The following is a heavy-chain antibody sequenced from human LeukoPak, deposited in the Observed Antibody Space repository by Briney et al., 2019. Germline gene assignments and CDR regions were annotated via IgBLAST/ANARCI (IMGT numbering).Heavy chain of an antibody. CDR2: ISSNDNYI. D-gene: IGHD3/OR15-3a*01. CDR3: ARGLGWLHS. J-gene: IGHJ5*02. CDR1: GFTFSSYA. V-gene: IGHV3-21*01. Sequence: PGGSLRLSCEASGFTFSSYAMSWVRQAPGKGLEWVSAISSNDNYIHYADSVKGRFTISRDNAKNSLFLHMNSLRAEDTAVYYCARGLGWLHSWGQGTLVTVSS.